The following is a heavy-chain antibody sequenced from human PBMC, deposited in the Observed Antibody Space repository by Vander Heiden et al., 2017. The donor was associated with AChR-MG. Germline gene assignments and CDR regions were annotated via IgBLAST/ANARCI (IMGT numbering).Heavy chain of an antibody. D-gene: IGHD3-9*01. CDR3: ARAPSYDILTGYYKNYFDY. J-gene: IGHJ4*02. Sequence: QVQLVQPGAEVKKPGSSVKVSCQPSRGTFSSYASSWVRQAPGQGLDWMGGIIPIFGTANYAQKFQGRVTITADKATSTAYMELSSLRSEDTAVYYCARAPSYDILTGYYKNYFDYWGQGTLVTVSS. CDR2: IIPIFGTA. V-gene: IGHV1-69*06. CDR1: RGTFSSYA.